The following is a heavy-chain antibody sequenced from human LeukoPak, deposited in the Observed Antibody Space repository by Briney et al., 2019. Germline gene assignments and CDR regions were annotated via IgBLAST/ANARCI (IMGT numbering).Heavy chain of an antibody. D-gene: IGHD3/OR15-3a*01. CDR2: IESDGRT. CDR1: GFTFSNYW. Sequence: GGSLRLSCAASGFTFSNYWMHWVRQVPGKGLVSVSRIESDGRTAYADSVKGRFIISRDNAKNTLYLQMNSLRVEDTAVYYCARDGRGPDYWGQGTLVTVSS. CDR3: ARDGRGPDY. J-gene: IGHJ4*02. V-gene: IGHV3-74*01.